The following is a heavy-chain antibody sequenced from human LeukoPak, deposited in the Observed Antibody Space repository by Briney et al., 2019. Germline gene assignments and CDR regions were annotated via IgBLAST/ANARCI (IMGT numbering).Heavy chain of an antibody. CDR2: FSGGDGSP. D-gene: IGHD5-12*01. Sequence: GGSLRLSCAASGFIFTNYFMSWVRQAPGKGLEWVSSFSGGDGSPYHADSVKGRFTISRDNSKSTLYLQMNSLRAEDTAIYYCAKNGWLRSSGLWGDYWGQGALVTVSS. J-gene: IGHJ4*02. CDR3: AKNGWLRSSGLWGDY. V-gene: IGHV3-23*01. CDR1: GFIFTNYF.